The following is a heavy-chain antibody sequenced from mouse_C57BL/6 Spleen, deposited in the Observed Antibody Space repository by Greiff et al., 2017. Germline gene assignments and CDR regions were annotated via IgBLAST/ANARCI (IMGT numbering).Heavy chain of an antibody. CDR3: TREDWDGDYAMDY. V-gene: IGHV1-5*01. J-gene: IGHJ4*01. CDR1: GYTFTSYW. Sequence: EVQLQQSGTVLARPGASVKMSCKTSGYTFTSYWMHWVKQRPGQGLEWIGASYPGNSDTSYNQKFKGKAKLTAVTSASTAYMELSSLTNEDSAVYYCTREDWDGDYAMDYWGQGTSVTVSS. D-gene: IGHD4-1*01. CDR2: SYPGNSDT.